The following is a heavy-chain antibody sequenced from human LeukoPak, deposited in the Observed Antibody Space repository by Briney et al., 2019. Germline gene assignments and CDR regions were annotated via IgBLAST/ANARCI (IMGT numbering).Heavy chain of an antibody. Sequence: TGGSLRLSCAASGFTFSSYGMSWVRQAPGKGLEWVSAISGSGGSTYYADSVKGRFTISRDNSKNTLYLQMNSLRAEDTAVYYCAKDYDILTGYFSFDYWGQGTLVTVSS. CDR3: AKDYDILTGYFSFDY. D-gene: IGHD3-9*01. V-gene: IGHV3-23*01. J-gene: IGHJ4*02. CDR2: ISGSGGST. CDR1: GFTFSSYG.